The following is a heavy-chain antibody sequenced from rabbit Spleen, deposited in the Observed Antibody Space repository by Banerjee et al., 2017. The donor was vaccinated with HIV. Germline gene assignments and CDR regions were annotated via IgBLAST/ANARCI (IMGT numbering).Heavy chain of an antibody. D-gene: IGHD6-1*01. V-gene: IGHV1S40*01. CDR3: ARGGYGGYNYEL. J-gene: IGHJ4*01. CDR1: GVSFSGNSY. CDR2: IDTGSSGNT. Sequence: QSLEESGGDLVKPGASLTLTCIASGVSFSGNSYMCWVRQAPGKGLEWIVCIDTGSSGNTYYASWAKGRFTISKTSSTTVTLQMTSLTAADTATYFCARGGYGGYNYELWGPGTLVTVS.